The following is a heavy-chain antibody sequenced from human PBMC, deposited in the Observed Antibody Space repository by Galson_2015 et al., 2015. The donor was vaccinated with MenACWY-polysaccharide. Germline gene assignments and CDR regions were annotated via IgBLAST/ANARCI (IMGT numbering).Heavy chain of an antibody. CDR3: AKDLRYCSGGSCYSYSYYYGMDF. V-gene: IGHV3-23*01. J-gene: IGHJ6*02. Sequence: SLRLSCAASGFTFSSYAMSWVRLAPGKGLEWVSGISASGGSRYYADSVKGRCTISRDSSKNTLSLQMNSLRPEDTAVYYCAKDLRYCSGGSCYSYSYYYGMDFWGQGTTVTVSS. CDR1: GFTFSSYA. D-gene: IGHD2-15*01. CDR2: ISASGGSR.